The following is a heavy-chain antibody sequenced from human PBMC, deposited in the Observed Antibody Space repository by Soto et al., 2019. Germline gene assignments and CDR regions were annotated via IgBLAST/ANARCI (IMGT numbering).Heavy chain of an antibody. CDR2: ISSSSSTI. CDR1: GFTFSSYS. J-gene: IGHJ4*02. D-gene: IGHD3-10*01. Sequence: GGSLRLSCAASGFTFSSYSMNWVRQAPGKGLEWVSYISSSSSTIYYADSVKGRFTISRDNAKNSLYLQMNSLRAEDTAVYYCARGGVGGSGSYFHLDYWGQGTLVTVSS. CDR3: ARGGVGGSGSYFHLDY. V-gene: IGHV3-48*01.